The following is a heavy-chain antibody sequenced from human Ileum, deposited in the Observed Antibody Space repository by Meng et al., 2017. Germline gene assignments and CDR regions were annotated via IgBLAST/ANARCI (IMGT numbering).Heavy chain of an antibody. CDR2: IYHSGST. CDR1: GGSISSSNC. CDR3: ARGIGDIRVGFDY. J-gene: IGHJ4*02. D-gene: IGHD5-12*01. V-gene: IGHV4-4*02. Sequence: QVPVTDSGPELVKPSGTLSLPCAVFGGSISSSNCGSWVRQPPGKGLEWIGEIYHSGSTNYNPSLKNRVTLLMDKSKNQFSLQLTSVTAADTAVFYCARGIGDIRVGFDYWGQGILVTVSS.